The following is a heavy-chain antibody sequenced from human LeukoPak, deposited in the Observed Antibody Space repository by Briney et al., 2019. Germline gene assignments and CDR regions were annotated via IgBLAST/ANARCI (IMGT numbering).Heavy chain of an antibody. J-gene: IGHJ4*02. Sequence: NPSETLSLTCAVSGGSISSRNWWSWVRQPPGKGLAWIGEIYHGGSTNHNPSLKSRVTISVDKSTNQFSLRLSSVTAADTAVYYCASSWAYSSMWYKYWGQGTLVTVSS. CDR2: IYHGGST. CDR3: ASSWAYSSMWYKY. CDR1: GGSISSRNW. V-gene: IGHV4-4*02. D-gene: IGHD6-19*01.